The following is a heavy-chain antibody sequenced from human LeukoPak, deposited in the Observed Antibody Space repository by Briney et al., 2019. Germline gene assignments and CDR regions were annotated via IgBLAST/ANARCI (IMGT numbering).Heavy chain of an antibody. CDR2: ISGSGGST. Sequence: GGSLRLSCAASGFTFSSYAMSWVRQAPGKGLEWVSAISGSGGSTYYADSVKGRFAISRDNSKNTLYLQMNSLRAEDTAVYYCARRVVVVTANDKSDAFDVWGQGTVVTVSS. V-gene: IGHV3-23*01. D-gene: IGHD2-21*02. J-gene: IGHJ3*01. CDR3: ARRVVVVTANDKSDAFDV. CDR1: GFTFSSYA.